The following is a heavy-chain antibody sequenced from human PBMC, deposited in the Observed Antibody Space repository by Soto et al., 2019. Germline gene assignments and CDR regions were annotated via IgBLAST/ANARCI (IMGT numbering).Heavy chain of an antibody. J-gene: IGHJ4*02. Sequence: SETLSLTCAVYGGSFRDYYLAWIRQPPGKGLEWIAEINHRGTTNYNPSLKSRVTISADTSKNQFSLNLSFVTAADTAVYYCARGYCLSTTCYLDYWGQGALVTVSS. V-gene: IGHV4-34*01. CDR2: INHRGTT. CDR3: ARGYCLSTTCYLDY. D-gene: IGHD2-2*01. CDR1: GGSFRDYY.